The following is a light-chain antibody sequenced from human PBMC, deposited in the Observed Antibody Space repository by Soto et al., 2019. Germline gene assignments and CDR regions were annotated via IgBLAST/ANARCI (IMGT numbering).Light chain of an antibody. Sequence: EIALTQSPSTLSVSPGERATLSCRASQSVSSNLAWYQQRPGQAPRLTIYRASSRATGVPARFSGSRSGTELTLTISSLQSEDFALYYCQQYQNLWTFGQGTKVDI. V-gene: IGKV3-15*01. CDR2: RAS. CDR3: QQYQNLWT. CDR1: QSVSSN. J-gene: IGKJ1*01.